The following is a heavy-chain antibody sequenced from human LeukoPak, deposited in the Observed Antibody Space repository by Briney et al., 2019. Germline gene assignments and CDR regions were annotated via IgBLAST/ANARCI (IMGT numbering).Heavy chain of an antibody. CDR1: GFTFTNYW. CDR2: LPPDELGI. V-gene: IGHV3-74*01. D-gene: IGHD6-6*01. J-gene: IGHJ4*02. Sequence: QAGGSLRLSCAASGFTFTNYWMHWVRQAPGMGLVWVSRLPPDELGIIYADSVKGRFTVSRDNAKNTVYLQMNNLRVDDTAMYYSVGTIASRGSEYWGQGALVTVSS. CDR3: VGTIASRGSEY.